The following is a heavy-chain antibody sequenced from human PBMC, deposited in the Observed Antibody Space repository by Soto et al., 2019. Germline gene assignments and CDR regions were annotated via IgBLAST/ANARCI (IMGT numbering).Heavy chain of an antibody. V-gene: IGHV1-18*01. CDR1: GYTFTSYG. CDR3: ARDWGYCSGGSCYSYSHAFDI. D-gene: IGHD2-15*01. CDR2: ISAYNGNT. J-gene: IGHJ3*02. Sequence: QVQLVQSGAEVKKPGASVKVSCKASGYTFTSYGISWVRQAPGQGPEWMGWISAYNGNTNYAQKLQGRVTMTTDTSTSTAYMELRSLRSDDTAVYYCARDWGYCSGGSCYSYSHAFDIWGQGTMVTVSS.